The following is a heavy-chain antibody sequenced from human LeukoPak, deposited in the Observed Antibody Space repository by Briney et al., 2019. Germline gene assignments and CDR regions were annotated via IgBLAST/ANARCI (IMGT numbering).Heavy chain of an antibody. D-gene: IGHD6-19*01. CDR1: GFTFSSYG. J-gene: IGHJ3*01. CDR3: AKDSDIAVAGTDDAFDL. Sequence: GGSLRLSCAASGFTFSSYGLHWVRQAPGKGLQWVAVISYDGSSEYYADSVKGRFIISRDNSKNTLYLQVNSLRAEDTAVYYCAKDSDIAVAGTDDAFDLWGQGTMVTVSS. V-gene: IGHV3-30*18. CDR2: ISYDGSSE.